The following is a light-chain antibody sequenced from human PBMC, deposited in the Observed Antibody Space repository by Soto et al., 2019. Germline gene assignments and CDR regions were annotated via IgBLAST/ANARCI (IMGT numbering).Light chain of an antibody. J-gene: IGLJ1*01. CDR3: SSYTSSITYV. Sequence: QSVLTQPASVSGSPGQSITISCTGTSSDGGGYNYVSWYQQHPGKAPKLMIYEVTNRPSGVSNRFSGSKSGNTASLTISGLQADDEADYYCSSYTSSITYVFGTGTKLTVL. CDR2: EVT. CDR1: SSDGGGYNY. V-gene: IGLV2-14*01.